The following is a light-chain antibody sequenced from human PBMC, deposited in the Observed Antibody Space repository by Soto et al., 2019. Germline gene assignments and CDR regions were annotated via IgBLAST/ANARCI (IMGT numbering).Light chain of an antibody. J-gene: IGKJ2*01. Sequence: ESVLTQSPGTLSLSPGERATLSCRASQTVSSKYLTWYQQKPGQAPRLLIYGASIRATGIPDRFSGSRSGADFTLTISKLEPEDFAVYCCQQCDDSPPAFTFGQGTKLEI. CDR1: QTVSSKY. CDR3: QQCDDSPPAFT. V-gene: IGKV3-20*01. CDR2: GAS.